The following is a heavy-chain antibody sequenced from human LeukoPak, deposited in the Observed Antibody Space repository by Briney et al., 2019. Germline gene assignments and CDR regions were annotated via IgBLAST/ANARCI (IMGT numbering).Heavy chain of an antibody. Sequence: SVKVSCKASGGTFSSYAISWVRHAPGQGLEWMGRIIPIFGTANYAQKFQGSVTITTDESTSTAYMELSSLSSEDTAVYYCARGCDYGDYEHCNWGQGTLVTVSS. V-gene: IGHV1-69*05. CDR2: IIPIFGTA. CDR3: ARGCDYGDYEHCN. J-gene: IGHJ4*02. D-gene: IGHD4-17*01. CDR1: GGTFSSYA.